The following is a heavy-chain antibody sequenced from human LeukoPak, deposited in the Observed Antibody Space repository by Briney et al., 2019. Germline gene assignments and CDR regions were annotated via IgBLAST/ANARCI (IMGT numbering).Heavy chain of an antibody. V-gene: IGHV3-30*04. D-gene: IGHD3-10*02. CDR3: AELGITMIGGV. Sequence: GGSLRLSCAASGFPFSTYAMHWVRQTPDKGLEWVALISNDGSSKYHADSVRGRFTISRDNAKNSLYLQMNSLRAEDTAVYYCAELGITMIGGVWGKGTTVTISS. J-gene: IGHJ6*04. CDR2: ISNDGSSK. CDR1: GFPFSTYA.